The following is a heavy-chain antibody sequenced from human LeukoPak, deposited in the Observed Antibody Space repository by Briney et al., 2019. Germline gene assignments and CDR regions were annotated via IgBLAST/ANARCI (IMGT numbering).Heavy chain of an antibody. Sequence: GGSLRLSCAGSGFTFSTYSMNWVRQAAGKGLEWVSYIYSSSSTIYYADSVKGRFTISRDNAKNSLYLQMNSLRVEDTAVYYCARGVVGFAVPATPFDYWGQGTLVSVAS. V-gene: IGHV3-48*04. CDR2: IYSSSSTI. D-gene: IGHD3-16*02. CDR3: ARGVVGFAVPATPFDY. J-gene: IGHJ4*02. CDR1: GFTFSTYS.